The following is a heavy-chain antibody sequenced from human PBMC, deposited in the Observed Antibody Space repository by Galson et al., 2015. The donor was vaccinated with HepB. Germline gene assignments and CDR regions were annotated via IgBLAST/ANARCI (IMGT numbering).Heavy chain of an antibody. V-gene: IGHV3-15*01. CDR2: LKTSTDGETT. D-gene: IGHD4-17*01. CDR1: GFPFSNFW. J-gene: IGHJ4*02. Sequence: SLRLSCAASGFPFSNFWMSWVRQAPGKGLEWVGRLKTSTDGETTEYGAPVRGRFTISRDASKNTLYLQMNTLETEDTAVYYCTSAYGDYNSFPSGEFDYWGQGTLVTVSS. CDR3: TSAYGDYNSFPSGEFDY.